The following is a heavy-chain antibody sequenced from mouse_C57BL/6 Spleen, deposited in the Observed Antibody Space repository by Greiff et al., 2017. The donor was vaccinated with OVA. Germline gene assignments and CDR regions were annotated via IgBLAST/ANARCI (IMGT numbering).Heavy chain of an antibody. CDR3: AREDYGSSYGTGYYFDY. CDR1: GYAFTNYL. D-gene: IGHD1-1*01. J-gene: IGHJ2*01. Sequence: VQVVESGAELVRPGTSVKVSCKASGYAFTNYLIEWVKQGPGQGLEWIGVINPGSGGTNYKEKFKGKATLTADKSSSTAYMQLSSLTSEDSAVYFCAREDYGSSYGTGYYFDYWGQGTTLTVSS. V-gene: IGHV1-54*01. CDR2: INPGSGGT.